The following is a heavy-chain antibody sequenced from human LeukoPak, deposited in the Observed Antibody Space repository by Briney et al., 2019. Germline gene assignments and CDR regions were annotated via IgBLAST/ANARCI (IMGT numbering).Heavy chain of an antibody. J-gene: IGHJ4*02. V-gene: IGHV1-3*01. Sequence: ASVKVSCKASGYTFTSYAMHWVRQAPGQRLEWMGWINAGNGNTKYSQKFQGRVTITRDTSASTAYMELSSLRSEDTAVYYCARGLWFGESEDYWGQGTLVTVSS. CDR1: GYTFTSYA. D-gene: IGHD3-10*01. CDR2: INAGNGNT. CDR3: ARGLWFGESEDY.